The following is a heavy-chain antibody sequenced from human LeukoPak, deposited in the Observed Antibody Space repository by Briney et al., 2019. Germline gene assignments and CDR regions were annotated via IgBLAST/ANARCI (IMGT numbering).Heavy chain of an antibody. CDR3: AKGGGYSRNAFDI. CDR2: ISAPGGNT. CDR1: GFTFSSYA. Sequence: DPGGSLRLSSAASGFTFSSYALSWVRQPPGKGLEWVSTISAPGGNTYYADSVTGRFTISRDSSKSTLYLQMNSLRAEDTAVYYCAKGGGYSRNAFDIWGQGTMVTVSS. D-gene: IGHD2-15*01. V-gene: IGHV3-23*01. J-gene: IGHJ3*02.